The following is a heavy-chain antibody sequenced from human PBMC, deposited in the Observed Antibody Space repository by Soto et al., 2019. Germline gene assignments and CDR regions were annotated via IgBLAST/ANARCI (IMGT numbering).Heavy chain of an antibody. Sequence: SETLSLTCAVYGGSFSGYYWSWIRQPPGKGLEWIGEINHSGSTNYNPSLKSRVTISVDTSKNQSSLKLSSVTAADTAVYYCARLRFLEWLLQPYYYYMDVWGKGTTVTVSS. D-gene: IGHD3-3*01. CDR1: GGSFSGYY. J-gene: IGHJ6*03. CDR2: INHSGST. CDR3: ARLRFLEWLLQPYYYYMDV. V-gene: IGHV4-34*01.